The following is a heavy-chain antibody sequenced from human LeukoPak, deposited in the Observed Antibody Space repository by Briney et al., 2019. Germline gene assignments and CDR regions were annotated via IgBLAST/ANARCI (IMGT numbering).Heavy chain of an antibody. J-gene: IGHJ4*02. D-gene: IGHD5-12*01. V-gene: IGHV1-46*01. CDR1: GYTFTSYY. CDR2: INPSGGST. Sequence: ASVKVSCKASGYTFTSYYMHWVRQAPGQGLEWMGIINPSGGSTSYAQKFQGRVTMTRDTSTSTGYMELSSLRSEDTAVYYCAREARGYDGDYWGQGTLVTVSS. CDR3: AREARGYDGDY.